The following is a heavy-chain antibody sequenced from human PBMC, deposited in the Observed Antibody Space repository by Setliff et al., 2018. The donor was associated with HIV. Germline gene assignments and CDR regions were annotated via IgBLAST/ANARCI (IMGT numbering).Heavy chain of an antibody. V-gene: IGHV4-59*12. D-gene: IGHD6-19*01. CDR2: VDHSGST. CDR1: GGSLSGYH. Sequence: SETLSLTCAVFGGSLSGYHWSWIRQPPGKGLEWIGYVDHSGSTSYNPSLKSRVSISVDTSKNQFSLKLRSLTAADTAVYYCAREDKYGYSSGWYNYWGQGALVTVSS. CDR3: AREDKYGYSSGWYNY. J-gene: IGHJ4*02.